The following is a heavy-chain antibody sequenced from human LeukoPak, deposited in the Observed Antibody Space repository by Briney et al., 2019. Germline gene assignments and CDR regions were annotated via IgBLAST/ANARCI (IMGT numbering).Heavy chain of an antibody. Sequence: GGSLRLSCAASGFTFSSYAMSWVRQAPGKGLEWVSAISGSGGSTYYADSVKGRFTISRDNSENTLYLQMNSLRAEDTAVYYCAKSTSGYSSSWYDYWGQGTLVTVSS. J-gene: IGHJ4*02. CDR1: GFTFSSYA. CDR3: AKSTSGYSSSWYDY. CDR2: ISGSGGST. V-gene: IGHV3-23*01. D-gene: IGHD6-13*01.